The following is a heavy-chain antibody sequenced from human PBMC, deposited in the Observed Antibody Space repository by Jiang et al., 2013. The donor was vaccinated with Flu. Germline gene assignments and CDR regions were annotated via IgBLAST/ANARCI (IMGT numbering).Heavy chain of an antibody. CDR2: IYPGDSDT. D-gene: IGHD3-22*01. CDR1: GYSFTSYW. Sequence: GAEVKKPGESPKISCKGSGYSFTSYWIGWVRQMPGKGLEWMGIIYPGDSDTRYSPSFQGQVTISADKSISTAYLQWSSLKASDTAMYYCARPYYDKGYGMDVWGKGTTVTVSS. CDR3: ARPYYDKGYGMDV. J-gene: IGHJ6*04. V-gene: IGHV5-51*03.